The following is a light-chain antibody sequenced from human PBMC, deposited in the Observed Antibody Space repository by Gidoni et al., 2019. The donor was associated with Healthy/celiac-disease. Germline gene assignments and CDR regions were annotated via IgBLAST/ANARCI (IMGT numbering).Light chain of an antibody. J-gene: IGLJ3*02. CDR3: CSYAGSSTSSWV. V-gene: IGLV2-23*02. CDR1: SSDVGSYNL. Sequence: QSALTQPASVSGSPGQSITISCTGTSSDVGSYNLVSWYQPHPGKAPKLMIYEVSKRPSGVSNRFSGSKSGNTASLTISGLQAEDEADYYCCSYAGSSTSSWVFGGGTKLTVL. CDR2: EVS.